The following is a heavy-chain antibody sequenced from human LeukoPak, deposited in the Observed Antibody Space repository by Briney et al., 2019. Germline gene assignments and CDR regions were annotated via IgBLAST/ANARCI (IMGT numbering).Heavy chain of an antibody. CDR3: ARALLGATFNAFDI. J-gene: IGHJ3*02. Sequence: ASVKVSCKTSGYTFSGYYIHWLRQAPGQGLEWMGWINPNGGGTNSAQKFQDRVTLTRDTSITTASMELGSLTSDDTAVYYCARALLGATFNAFDIWGQGTMVTVSS. CDR1: GYTFSGYY. D-gene: IGHD1-26*01. V-gene: IGHV1-2*02. CDR2: INPNGGGT.